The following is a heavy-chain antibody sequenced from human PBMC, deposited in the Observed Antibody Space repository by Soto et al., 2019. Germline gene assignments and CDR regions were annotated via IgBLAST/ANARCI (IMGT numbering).Heavy chain of an antibody. Sequence: SETLSLXCSXYGWSFSGYYWSWIRQPPGKGLEWIGEINHSGSTNYNPSLKSRVTISVDTSKNQFSLKLSSVTAADTAVYYCARLRTYYDFWSGSYYYYGMDVWGQGTTVTVSS. V-gene: IGHV4-34*01. J-gene: IGHJ6*02. D-gene: IGHD3-3*01. CDR3: ARLRTYYDFWSGSYYYYGMDV. CDR1: GWSFSGYY. CDR2: INHSGST.